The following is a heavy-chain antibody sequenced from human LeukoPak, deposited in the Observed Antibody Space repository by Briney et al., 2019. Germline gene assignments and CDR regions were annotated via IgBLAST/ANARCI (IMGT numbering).Heavy chain of an antibody. Sequence: PGGSLRLSCAASGFTFSSYGMHWVRQAPGKGLEWGAFIRYDGSNKYYADSVKGRFTISRDNSKNTLYLQMNSLRAEDTAVYYCAKDQVAVAGRGEEIDYWGQGTLVTVSS. CDR1: GFTFSSYG. V-gene: IGHV3-30*02. D-gene: IGHD6-19*01. CDR3: AKDQVAVAGRGEEIDY. J-gene: IGHJ4*02. CDR2: IRYDGSNK.